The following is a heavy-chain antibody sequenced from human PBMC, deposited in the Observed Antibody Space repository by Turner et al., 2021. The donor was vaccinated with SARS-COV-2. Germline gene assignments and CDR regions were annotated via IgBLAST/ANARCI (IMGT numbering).Heavy chain of an antibody. CDR3: ARQGDYYDSSGYYPDAFDI. D-gene: IGHD3-22*01. Sequence: EVQLVESGGGLVQPGGSLRLSCADSGFTFSSYFMNWVRQAPGKGLEWVSYISSSSSYIYYADSVKCRFTISRDNAKNSLYLQMNSLRAEDTAVFYCARQGDYYDSSGYYPDAFDIWGQGTMVTVSS. CDR2: ISSSSSYI. J-gene: IGHJ3*02. V-gene: IGHV3-21*05. CDR1: GFTFSSYF.